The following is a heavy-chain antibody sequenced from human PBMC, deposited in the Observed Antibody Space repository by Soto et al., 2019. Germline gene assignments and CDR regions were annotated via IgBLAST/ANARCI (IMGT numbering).Heavy chain of an antibody. J-gene: IGHJ4*02. D-gene: IGHD6-6*01. CDR3: AKNIHSSAVFAY. Sequence: RGACRDPYGGSGVTPKHLTKNLGRQGLGKGMEWVSGISGGGDATRYADSVKGRFTISRDNAESMVYLDMYSLIPDDTAIYYCAKNIHSSAVFAYWGQGSPVTGSS. CDR2: ISGGGDAT. CDR1: GVTPKHLT. V-gene: IGHV3-23*01.